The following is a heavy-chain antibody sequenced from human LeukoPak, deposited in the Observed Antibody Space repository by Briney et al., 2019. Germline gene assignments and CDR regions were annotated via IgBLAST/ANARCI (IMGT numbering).Heavy chain of an antibody. D-gene: IGHD5-24*01. CDR3: ARALERWLQFDY. CDR1: GYTFTGYY. V-gene: IGHV1-2*02. CDR2: INPNSGGT. J-gene: IGHJ4*02. Sequence: ASVKVSCKASGYTFTGYYMHWVRQAPGQGLEWMGWINPNSGGTNYAQKFQGRVTMTRDASISTAYMELSRLRSDDTAVYYCARALERWLQFDYWGQGTLVTVSS.